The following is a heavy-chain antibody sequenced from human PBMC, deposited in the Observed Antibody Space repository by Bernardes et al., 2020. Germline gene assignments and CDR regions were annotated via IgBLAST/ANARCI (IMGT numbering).Heavy chain of an antibody. Sequence: SETLSLTCTVSRGSISSYYWSWIRQPPGKGLEWIGYIYYSGSTNYNPSLKSRVTISVDTSKNQFSLKLSSVTAADTAVYYCASYSNYDVNYFDYWGQGTLVTVSS. J-gene: IGHJ4*02. CDR2: IYYSGST. CDR1: RGSISSYY. D-gene: IGHD4-4*01. CDR3: ASYSNYDVNYFDY. V-gene: IGHV4-59*01.